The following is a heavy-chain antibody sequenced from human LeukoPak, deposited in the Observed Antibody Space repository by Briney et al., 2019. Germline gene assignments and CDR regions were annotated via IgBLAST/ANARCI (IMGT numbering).Heavy chain of an antibody. Sequence: ASVKVSCKASGYTFTSYYMHWVRQAPGQGLEWMGIINPSGGSTSYAQKFQGRVTMTRDTSTSTVYMELSSLRSEDTAVYYCARVQYSSSWYKKGTFDYWGQGTLVTVSS. CDR2: INPSGGST. D-gene: IGHD6-13*01. J-gene: IGHJ4*02. V-gene: IGHV1-46*01. CDR3: ARVQYSSSWYKKGTFDY. CDR1: GYTFTSYY.